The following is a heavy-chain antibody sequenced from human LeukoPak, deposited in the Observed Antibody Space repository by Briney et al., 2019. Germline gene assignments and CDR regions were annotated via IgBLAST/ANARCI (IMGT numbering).Heavy chain of an antibody. D-gene: IGHD2-2*02. Sequence: AGGSLRLSCATSGFTFSGYGMHWVRQAPGKGLEWVAIISYDGSNKYYADSVKGRFTISRDNSKNTLYLQMNSLRPEDTAVYYCAKLIAGYCTSTSCYNGGMDVWGQGTTVTVSS. CDR2: ISYDGSNK. J-gene: IGHJ6*02. CDR1: GFTFSGYG. V-gene: IGHV3-30*18. CDR3: AKLIAGYCTSTSCYNGGMDV.